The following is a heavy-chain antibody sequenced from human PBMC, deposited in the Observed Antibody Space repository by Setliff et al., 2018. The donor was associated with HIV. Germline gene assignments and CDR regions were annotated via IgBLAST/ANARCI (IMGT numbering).Heavy chain of an antibody. CDR2: IHASGKA. Sequence: KTSETLSLTCTVSGDTDFYWSWIRQSPGKGLEWIGYIHASGKANYNPSLKSRVTISLDTSKMQFSLRPTSVTAADTAVYYCATLDPSGGNFLAYWGQGTLVTVSS. V-gene: IGHV4-4*09. CDR1: GDTDFY. D-gene: IGHD2-21*02. J-gene: IGHJ4*02. CDR3: ATLDPSGGNFLAY.